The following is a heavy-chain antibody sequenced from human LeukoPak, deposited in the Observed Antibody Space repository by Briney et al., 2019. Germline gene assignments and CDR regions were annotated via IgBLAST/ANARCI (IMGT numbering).Heavy chain of an antibody. V-gene: IGHV4-34*01. CDR2: INHSGST. J-gene: IGHJ4*02. CDR3: ARARDGYNLDY. D-gene: IGHD5-24*01. Sequence: SETLSLTCTVSGGSISGYYWSWIRQPPGRGLEWIGEINHSGSTNYNPSLKSRVTISVDTSKNQFSLKLSSVTAADTAVYYCARARDGYNLDYWGQGTLVTVSS. CDR1: GGSISGYY.